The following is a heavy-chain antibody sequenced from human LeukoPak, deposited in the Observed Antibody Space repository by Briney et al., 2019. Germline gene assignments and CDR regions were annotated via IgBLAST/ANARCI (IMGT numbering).Heavy chain of an antibody. V-gene: IGHV4-39*01. Sequence: SETLSHTCTVSGGSISSSSYYWGWIRQPPGKGLEWIGSIYYSGSTYYNPSLKSRVTISVDTSKNQFSLKLSSVTAADTAVYYCARLVMVRYCSGGSCSSFDYWGQGTLVTVSS. CDR1: GGSISSSSYY. CDR3: ARLVMVRYCSGGSCSSFDY. D-gene: IGHD2-15*01. J-gene: IGHJ4*02. CDR2: IYYSGST.